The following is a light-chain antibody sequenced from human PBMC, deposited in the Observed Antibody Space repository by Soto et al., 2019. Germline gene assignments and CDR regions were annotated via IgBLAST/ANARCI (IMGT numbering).Light chain of an antibody. CDR2: SNN. V-gene: IGLV1-44*01. Sequence: QSVLTRRPSASGTPGQRVTISCSGSSSNIGSNTVSWYQQLPGTAPKLLIYSNNQRPSGVPDRFSGSKSGTSASLAISGLQSEDEADYYCAAWDDSLNGWVFGGGTKLTVL. CDR1: SSNIGSNT. CDR3: AAWDDSLNGWV. J-gene: IGLJ3*02.